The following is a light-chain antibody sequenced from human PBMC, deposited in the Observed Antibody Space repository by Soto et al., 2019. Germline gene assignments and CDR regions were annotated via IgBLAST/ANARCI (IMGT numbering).Light chain of an antibody. Sequence: QSVLTQPASVSGSPGQSITISCTGTSSDIGGYNYVSWYQQHPGKAPKLMIYDVSYRPSGVSNRFSGSKSGNTASLTISGLHAEDEADYYCSSYTSSNTRVVFGGGTKVTVL. J-gene: IGLJ2*01. CDR2: DVS. V-gene: IGLV2-14*01. CDR3: SSYTSSNTRVV. CDR1: SSDIGGYNY.